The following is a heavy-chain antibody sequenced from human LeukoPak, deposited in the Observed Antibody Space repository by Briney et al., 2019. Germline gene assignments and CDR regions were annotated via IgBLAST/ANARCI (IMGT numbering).Heavy chain of an antibody. D-gene: IGHD5-18*01. CDR1: GYTFTSYY. V-gene: IGHV1-46*01. Sequence: ASVKVSCKASGYTFTSYYMHWVRQAPGQGLEWMGIINPSGGSTSYAQKFRGRVTMARDTSTSTVYMELSSLRSEDTAVYYCARERGYSYGYYYYYYMDVWGKGTTVTVSS. J-gene: IGHJ6*03. CDR2: INPSGGST. CDR3: ARERGYSYGYYYYYYMDV.